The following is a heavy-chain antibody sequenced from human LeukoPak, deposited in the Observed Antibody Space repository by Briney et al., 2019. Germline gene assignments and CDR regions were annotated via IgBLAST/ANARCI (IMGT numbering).Heavy chain of an antibody. CDR3: ARDRRWDSSSPLDY. Sequence: GGSLRLSCAASGFTVSSNYMSWVRQAPGKGLEWVSVIYSGGSTYYADSVKGRFTISRDNSENTLYLQMNSPRAEDTAVYYCARDRRWDSSSPLDYWGQGTLVTVSS. J-gene: IGHJ4*02. D-gene: IGHD6-6*01. CDR1: GFTVSSNY. CDR2: IYSGGST. V-gene: IGHV3-66*02.